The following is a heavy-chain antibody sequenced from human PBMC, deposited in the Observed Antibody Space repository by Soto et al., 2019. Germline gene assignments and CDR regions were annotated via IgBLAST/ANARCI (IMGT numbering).Heavy chain of an antibody. CDR3: ARGHAPVYYFMDV. V-gene: IGHV3-74*01. J-gene: IGHJ6*03. D-gene: IGHD2-2*01. CDR2: INSDGSST. CDR1: GFTFSSYW. Sequence: GGSLRLSCAASGFTFSSYWMHWVRQAPGKGLVWVSRINSDGSSTSYADSVKGRFTISRDNAKNTLYVQMNSLRAEDTAVYYCARGHAPVYYFMDVWGKRTTVTVSS.